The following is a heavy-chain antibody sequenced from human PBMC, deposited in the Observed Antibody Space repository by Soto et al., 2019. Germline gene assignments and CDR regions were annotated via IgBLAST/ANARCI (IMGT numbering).Heavy chain of an antibody. CDR2: ISVSGGST. J-gene: IGHJ4*02. CDR3: AKLDSPYYYGSGSYLGY. Sequence: GGSLRLSCAASGFTFSSYAISWVRQAPGKGLEWVSAISVSGGSTYYADSVKGRFTISRDNSKNTLYLQMNSLRAEDTAVYYCAKLDSPYYYGSGSYLGYWGQGTLVTVSS. CDR1: GFTFSSYA. D-gene: IGHD3-10*01. V-gene: IGHV3-23*01.